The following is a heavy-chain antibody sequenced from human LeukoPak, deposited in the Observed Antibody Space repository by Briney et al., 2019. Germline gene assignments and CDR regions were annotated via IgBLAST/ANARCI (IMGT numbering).Heavy chain of an antibody. V-gene: IGHV1-18*01. CDR2: ISAYNGNT. CDR3: ARAGAIMITFGGVIVIPNYYYYMDV. D-gene: IGHD3-16*02. Sequence: ASVKVSCKASGYTLTSYGISWVRQAPGQGLEWMGWISAYNGNTRYAQKLQGRVTMTTDTSTSTAYMELRSLRSDDTAVYYCARAGAIMITFGGVIVIPNYYYYMDVWGKGTTVTVSS. CDR1: GYTLTSYG. J-gene: IGHJ6*03.